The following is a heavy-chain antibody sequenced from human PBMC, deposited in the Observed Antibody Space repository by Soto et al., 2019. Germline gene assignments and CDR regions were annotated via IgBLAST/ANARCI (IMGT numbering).Heavy chain of an antibody. Sequence: RRLSCAASGFTFSSYAMHWVRQAPGKALEWVAVISYDGSNKYYADSVKGRFTISRDNSKNTLYLQMNSLRAEDTAVYYCARVGHPYYYDSSGYLYFDYWGQGTLVTVSS. CDR2: ISYDGSNK. V-gene: IGHV3-30-3*01. D-gene: IGHD3-22*01. CDR3: ARVGHPYYYDSSGYLYFDY. J-gene: IGHJ4*02. CDR1: GFTFSSYA.